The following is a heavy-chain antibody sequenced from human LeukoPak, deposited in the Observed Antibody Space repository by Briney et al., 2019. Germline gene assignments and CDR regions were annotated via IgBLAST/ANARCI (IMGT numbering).Heavy chain of an antibody. CDR1: GFTFSSYS. V-gene: IGHV3-48*01. CDR2: ISSSSSTI. CDR3: ARDKRVYSGGMDV. D-gene: IGHD4-11*01. Sequence: GGSLRLSCAASGFTFSSYSMNWVRQAPGKGLEWVSYISSSSSTIYYADSVKGRFTISRDNAKNSLYLQMNSLRAEDTAVYYCARDKRVYSGGMDVWGQGTTVTVSS. J-gene: IGHJ6*02.